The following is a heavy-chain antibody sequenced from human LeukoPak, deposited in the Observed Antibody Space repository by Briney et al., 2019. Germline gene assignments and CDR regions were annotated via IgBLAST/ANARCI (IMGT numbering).Heavy chain of an antibody. V-gene: IGHV3-30*03. D-gene: IGHD3-22*01. CDR2: ISYDGSNK. CDR1: GFTFSSYG. J-gene: IGHJ3*02. CDR3: ARQYYYDKGQAFDI. Sequence: PGRSLRLSCAASGFTFSSYGMHWVRQAPGKGLEWVAVISYDGSNKYYADSVKGRFTISRDNSKNTLYLQMNSLRAEDTAVYYCARQYYYDKGQAFDIWGQGTMVTVSS.